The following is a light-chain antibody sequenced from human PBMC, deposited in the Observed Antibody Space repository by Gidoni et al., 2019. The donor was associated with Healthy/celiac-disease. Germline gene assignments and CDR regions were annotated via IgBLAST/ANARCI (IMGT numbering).Light chain of an antibody. V-gene: IGLV4-69*01. CDR2: LNSDGSH. Sequence: QLVLTQSPSDSASLGASVKLTCTLSSWHSSYAIAWHQQQPEKGPRYLMKLNSDGSHSKGDGIPDRFSGSSSGAERYLTISSLQSEDEADYYCQTWGTGNWVFGGGTKLTVL. CDR3: QTWGTGNWV. J-gene: IGLJ3*02. CDR1: SWHSSYA.